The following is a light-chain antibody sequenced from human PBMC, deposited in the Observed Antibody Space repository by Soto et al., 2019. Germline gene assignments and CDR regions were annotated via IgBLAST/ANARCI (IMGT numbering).Light chain of an antibody. CDR2: DTS. J-gene: IGKJ4*01. CDR1: QGVGDT. CDR3: QPYNNRPLT. V-gene: IGKV3-15*01. Sequence: VIRQAPLSLSVSQREGVTLSCRASQGVGDTLAWYRPSPAQSPRLLIYDTSTRSTGVPTRFSGSRSGAEYTLTINILQSEDFAVYYCQPYNNRPLTFGGGTKVDIK.